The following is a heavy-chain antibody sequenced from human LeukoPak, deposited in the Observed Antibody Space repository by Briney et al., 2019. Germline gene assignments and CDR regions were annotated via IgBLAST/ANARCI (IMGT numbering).Heavy chain of an antibody. J-gene: IGHJ4*02. V-gene: IGHV3-9*01. D-gene: IGHD6-6*01. CDR3: ATMRWTTRPEDY. CDR2: VDWNSDRK. Sequence: GRSLRLSCAASGFTFDDYAMHWVRQAPGKGLEWVSGVDWNSDRKGYAGSVKGRFTISRDNAKNSVYLQMNSLRAEDTAVYYCATMRWTTRPEDYWGQGTLVTVSS. CDR1: GFTFDDYA.